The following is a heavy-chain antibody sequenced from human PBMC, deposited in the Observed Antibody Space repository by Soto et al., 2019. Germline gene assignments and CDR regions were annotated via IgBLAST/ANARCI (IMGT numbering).Heavy chain of an antibody. CDR1: RYTFTSYG. CDR2: ISAYNGNT. CDR3: ARNSYYYDSSGYPNPAGAFDI. Sequence: ASVKVSCKASRYTFTSYGISWVRQAPGQGLEWMGWISAYNGNTNYAQKLQGRVTMTTDTSTSTAYMELRSLRSDDTAVYYCARNSYYYDSSGYPNPAGAFDIWGQGTMVTVS. V-gene: IGHV1-18*04. D-gene: IGHD3-22*01. J-gene: IGHJ3*02.